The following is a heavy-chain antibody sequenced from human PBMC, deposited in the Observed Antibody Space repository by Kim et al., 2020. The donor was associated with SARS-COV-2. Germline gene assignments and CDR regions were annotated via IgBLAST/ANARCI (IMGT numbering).Heavy chain of an antibody. D-gene: IGHD2-15*01. J-gene: IGHJ5*02. CDR2: GST. Sequence: GSTNYNPSLKSRVTISVDTSKNQFSLKLSSVTAADTAVYYCARMRAAVDPWGQGTLVTVSS. V-gene: IGHV4-34*01. CDR3: ARMRAAVDP.